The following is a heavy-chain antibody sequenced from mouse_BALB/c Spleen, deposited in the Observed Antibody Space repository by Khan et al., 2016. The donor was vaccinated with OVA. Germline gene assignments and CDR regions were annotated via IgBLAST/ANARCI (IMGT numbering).Heavy chain of an antibody. CDR3: TRVYRRDFDY. Sequence: VQLKQSGPELVKPGASVKISCKASGYSFTGYFMNWVMQSHGKSLEWIGRINPHIGETLYNQKFKGKATLTVDESSSTAHMELRSLASEDSAVYYCTRVYRRDFDYWGQGTTLTVSS. V-gene: IGHV1-20*02. D-gene: IGHD2-1*01. J-gene: IGHJ2*01. CDR2: INPHIGET. CDR1: GYSFTGYF.